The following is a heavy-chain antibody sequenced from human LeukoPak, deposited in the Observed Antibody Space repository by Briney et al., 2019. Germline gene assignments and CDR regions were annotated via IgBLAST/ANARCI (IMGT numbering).Heavy chain of an antibody. CDR3: AKRGVVIRVILVGFHKQANYFDS. D-gene: IGHD3-22*01. V-gene: IGHV3-23*01. CDR1: GITLSNYG. Sequence: GGSLRLSCVVSGITLSNYGMSWVRQAPGKGLQWVAGISDSGGTTKYADSVKGRFTISRDNPRNTLYLQMSSLRPEDTAVYFCAKRGVVIRVILVGFHKQANYFDSWGQGVLVTVSS. J-gene: IGHJ4*02. CDR2: ISDSGGTT.